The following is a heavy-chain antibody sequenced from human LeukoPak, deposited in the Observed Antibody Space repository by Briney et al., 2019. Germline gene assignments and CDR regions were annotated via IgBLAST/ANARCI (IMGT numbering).Heavy chain of an antibody. Sequence: GGSLRISCAVSGVTSSDYSMTWVRQAPGKGLEWVSSINVRGTHIYYADSVKGRFTISRDNTKNSLYLQMNSLRAEDTAVYYCARGYDSSGYYPGALDEWGQGNVVTVSS. CDR2: INVRGTHI. CDR3: ARGYDSSGYYPGALDE. J-gene: IGHJ4*02. V-gene: IGHV3-21*01. CDR1: GVTSSDYS. D-gene: IGHD3-22*01.